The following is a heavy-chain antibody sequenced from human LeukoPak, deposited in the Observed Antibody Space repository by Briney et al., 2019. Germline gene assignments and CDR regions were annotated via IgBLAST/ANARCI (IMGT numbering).Heavy chain of an antibody. J-gene: IGHJ3*02. CDR1: GASIRSGDYY. CDR2: IYDSGST. D-gene: IGHD2-15*01. V-gene: IGHV4-30-4*01. Sequence: SETLSLTCTVSGASIRSGDYYWGWIRQPPGKGLEWIGYIYDSGSTYYNPSLKSRITISVDTSENRFSLKLSSVTATDTAVYYCARDCSGGSCYGAFDIWGQGTMVTVSS. CDR3: ARDCSGGSCYGAFDI.